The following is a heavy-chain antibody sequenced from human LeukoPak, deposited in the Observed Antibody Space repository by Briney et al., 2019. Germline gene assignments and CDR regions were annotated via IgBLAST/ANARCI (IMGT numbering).Heavy chain of an antibody. CDR2: IKQDGSEK. J-gene: IGHJ4*02. Sequence: PGGSLRLSCAASGFTVSSNYMSWVRQAPGKGLEWVANIKQDGSEKYYVDSVKGRFTISRDNAKNSLYLEMNSLRAEDTAVYYCAREVGFCDYWGQGTLVTVSS. CDR3: AREVGFCDY. V-gene: IGHV3-7*01. D-gene: IGHD3-10*01. CDR1: GFTVSSNY.